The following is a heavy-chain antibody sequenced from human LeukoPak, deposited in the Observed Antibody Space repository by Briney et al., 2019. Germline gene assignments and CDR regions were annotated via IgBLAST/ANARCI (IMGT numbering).Heavy chain of an antibody. Sequence: SVKVSCKASGYTFTSYGISWVRQAPGQGLEWMGRIIPILGIANYAQKFQGRVTITADKSTSTAYMELSSLRSEDTAVYYCARVGGSYYIDYWGQGTLVTVSS. J-gene: IGHJ4*02. CDR3: ARVGGSYYIDY. V-gene: IGHV1-69*04. D-gene: IGHD3-10*01. CDR2: IIPILGIA. CDR1: GYTFTSYG.